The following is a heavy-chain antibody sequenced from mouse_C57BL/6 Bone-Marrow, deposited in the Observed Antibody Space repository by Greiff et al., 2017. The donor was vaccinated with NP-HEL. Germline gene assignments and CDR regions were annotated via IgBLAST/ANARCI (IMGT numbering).Heavy chain of an antibody. J-gene: IGHJ1*03. D-gene: IGHD2-3*01. CDR1: GYTFTSYW. V-gene: IGHV1-69*01. CDR3: ARDGYPVYWYFDV. Sequence: QVQLKQPGAELVMPGASVKLSCKASGYTFTSYWMHWVKQRPGQGLEWIGEIDPSDSYTNYNQKFKGKSTLTVDKSSSTAYMQLSSLTSEDSAVYYGARDGYPVYWYFDVWGTGTTVTVSS. CDR2: IDPSDSYT.